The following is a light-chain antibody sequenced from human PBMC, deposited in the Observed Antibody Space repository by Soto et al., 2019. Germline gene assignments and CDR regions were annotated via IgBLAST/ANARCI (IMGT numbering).Light chain of an antibody. J-gene: IGKJ2*01. V-gene: IGKV3-20*01. CDR3: QQYDSSLYT. Sequence: DIVLTQSPGTLSLSPGERATLSCRASQSVSSDYLAWYQQKPGQAPRLLIYAASRRATGIPDRFSGSGSGTDFTIMISRLEPEDFAVYYCQQYDSSLYTFGQGTKVEIK. CDR2: AAS. CDR1: QSVSSDY.